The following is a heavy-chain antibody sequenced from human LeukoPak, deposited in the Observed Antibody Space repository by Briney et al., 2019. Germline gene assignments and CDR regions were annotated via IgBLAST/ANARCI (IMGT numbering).Heavy chain of an antibody. CDR3: ARDRGAGYNWNLFDY. Sequence: ASVKVSCKASGYTFTGYYMHWVRQAPGQGLEWMGWTNPNSGGTNYAQKFQGRVTMTRDTSISTAYMELSRLRSDDTAVYYCARDRGAGYNWNLFDYWGQGTLVTVSS. CDR1: GYTFTGYY. D-gene: IGHD5-24*01. V-gene: IGHV1-2*02. J-gene: IGHJ4*02. CDR2: TNPNSGGT.